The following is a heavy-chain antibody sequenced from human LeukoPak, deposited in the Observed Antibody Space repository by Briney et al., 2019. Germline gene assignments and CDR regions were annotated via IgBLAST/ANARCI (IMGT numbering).Heavy chain of an antibody. Sequence: PSETLSLTCTVSGGSISSYYWSSIRQPAGKGLEWIGRIYTSGSTNYNPSLKSRVTMSVDTSKNQFSLQLSSVTAADTAEYYCARADLFGVVIDYWGQGTLVTVSS. V-gene: IGHV4-4*07. CDR3: ARADLFGVVIDY. J-gene: IGHJ4*02. CDR1: GGSISSYY. D-gene: IGHD3-3*01. CDR2: IYTSGST.